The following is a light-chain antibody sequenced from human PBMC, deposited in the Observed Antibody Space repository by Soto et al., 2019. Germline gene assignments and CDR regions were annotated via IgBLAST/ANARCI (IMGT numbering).Light chain of an antibody. J-gene: IGKJ4*01. CDR3: QQYKAYSLT. CDR1: QSLNSE. Sequence: DIQMTQSPSTLSASVGDRVTITCRASQSLNSELAWYQQKPGKAPKPLIYQASSLKGGVPSRFTGTGSVTEFTLNISILQPYDSATYYCQQYKAYSLTFGGGTKVEIK. CDR2: QAS. V-gene: IGKV1-5*03.